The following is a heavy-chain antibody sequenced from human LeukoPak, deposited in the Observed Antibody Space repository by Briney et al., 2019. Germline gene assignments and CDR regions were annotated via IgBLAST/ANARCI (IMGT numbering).Heavy chain of an antibody. Sequence: SETLSLTCAVSGGSISTYYWSWIRQPPGKGLEWIGDIYYSGSTNYNPSLKSRVTISVDTSKNLFSLKLSPVTAADTAVYYCARLERQWPTFKYYFQYWGQGTMVTVSS. D-gene: IGHD6-19*01. CDR1: GGSISTYY. CDR3: ARLERQWPTFKYYFQY. V-gene: IGHV4-59*01. CDR2: IYYSGST. J-gene: IGHJ4*02.